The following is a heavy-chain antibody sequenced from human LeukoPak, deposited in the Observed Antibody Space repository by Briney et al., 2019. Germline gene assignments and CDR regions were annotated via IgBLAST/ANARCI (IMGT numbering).Heavy chain of an antibody. CDR2: ISAYNGNT. J-gene: IGHJ3*02. V-gene: IGHV1-18*01. D-gene: IGHD5-24*01. CDR1: GYTFTSYG. CDR3: ARKEMATTRAFDI. Sequence: ASVKVSCKASGYTFTSYGISWVRQAPGQGLEWMGWISAYNGNTNYAQKFQGRVTITADESTSTAYMELSSLRSEDTAVYCCARKEMATTRAFDIWGQGTMVTVSS.